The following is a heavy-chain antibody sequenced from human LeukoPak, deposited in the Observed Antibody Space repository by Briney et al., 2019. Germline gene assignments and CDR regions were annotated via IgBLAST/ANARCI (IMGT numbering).Heavy chain of an antibody. J-gene: IGHJ4*02. D-gene: IGHD3-3*01. Sequence: ASVKVSCKASGYTFTSYGISWVRQAPGQGLEWMGWISAYNGNTNYAQKLQGRVTMTTDTSTSTAYMELRSLRSDDTAVYYCARTPKILIWSGYSLFDYWGQGTLVTVSS. CDR3: ARTPKILIWSGYSLFDY. V-gene: IGHV1-18*01. CDR2: ISAYNGNT. CDR1: GYTFTSYG.